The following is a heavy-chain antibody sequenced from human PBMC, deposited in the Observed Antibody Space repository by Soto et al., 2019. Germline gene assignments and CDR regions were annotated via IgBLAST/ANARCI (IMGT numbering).Heavy chain of an antibody. CDR2: IYYSGST. CDR3: ARHRTAPGWFDP. Sequence: QLQLQESGPGLVKPSETLSLTCTVSGGSISSSSYYWGWIRQPPGKGLEWIGSIYYSGSTYYNPSLKSRVTISVDTSKNQFSLKLSSVTAADTAVYYCARHRTAPGWFDPWGQGTLVTVSS. CDR1: GGSISSSSYY. D-gene: IGHD5-18*01. J-gene: IGHJ5*02. V-gene: IGHV4-39*01.